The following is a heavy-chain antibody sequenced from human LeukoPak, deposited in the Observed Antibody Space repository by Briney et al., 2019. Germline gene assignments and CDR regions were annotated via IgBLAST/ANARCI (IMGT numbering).Heavy chain of an antibody. J-gene: IGHJ6*02. CDR1: GGSFSGYY. D-gene: IGHD3-3*01. Sequence: KPSETLSLTCAVYGGSFSGYYWSWIRQHPGKGLEWIGYIYYTGSTYYNPSLKSRVTISVDKSKILFSLKLSSVTAADTAIYYCARDRVVGDRTGNVDVWGQGTTVTVSS. CDR2: IYYTGST. CDR3: ARDRVVGDRTGNVDV. V-gene: IGHV4-31*11.